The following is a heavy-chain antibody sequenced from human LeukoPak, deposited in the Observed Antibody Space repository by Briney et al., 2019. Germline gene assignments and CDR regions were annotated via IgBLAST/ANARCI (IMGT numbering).Heavy chain of an antibody. CDR1: GGSFSGDYY. D-gene: IGHD3-22*01. V-gene: IGHV4-61*02. CDR2: ISSSGST. J-gene: IGHJ3*02. CDR3: ARGPYSYDSSGAFDI. Sequence: SETLSLTCAVYGGSFSGDYYWSWIRQPAGKGLEWIGRISSSGSTNYNPSLKSRVTISVDTSKNQFSLKLSSVTAADTAVHFCARGPYSYDSSGAFDIWGQGTMVTVSS.